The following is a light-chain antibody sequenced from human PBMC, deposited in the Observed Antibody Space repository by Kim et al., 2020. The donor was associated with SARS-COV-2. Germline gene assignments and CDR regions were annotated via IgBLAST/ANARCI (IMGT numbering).Light chain of an antibody. J-gene: IGLJ2*01. Sequence: SYELTQPPSVSVSPGQTATIICSGDNSENKYAFGYQQKSGQSPVLVIYQDDKRPPGIPERFSGSNSGNTATLTISGTQTIAEADYYCQSWADTTAVFGGG. CDR2: QDD. V-gene: IGLV3-1*01. CDR3: QSWADTTAV. CDR1: NSENKY.